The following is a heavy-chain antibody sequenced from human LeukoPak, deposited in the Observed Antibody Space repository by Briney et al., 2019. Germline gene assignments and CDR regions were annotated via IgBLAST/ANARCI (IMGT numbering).Heavy chain of an antibody. V-gene: IGHV4-4*07. CDR2: ISTIGST. CDR3: ARDGCGGSCFHYYYYYMDV. J-gene: IGHJ6*03. D-gene: IGHD2-15*01. Sequence: SETLSLTCTVSGDSSSSYYWSWIRQSAGKGLEWIGRISTIGSTNYNPSLNSRVTISIDTSKNQFSLKLSSVTAADTAVYYCARDGCGGSCFHYYYYYMDVWGKGTTVTISS. CDR1: GDSSSSYY.